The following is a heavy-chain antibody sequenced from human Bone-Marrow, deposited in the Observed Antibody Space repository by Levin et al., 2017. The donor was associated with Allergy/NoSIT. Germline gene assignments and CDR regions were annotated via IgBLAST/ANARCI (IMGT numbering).Heavy chain of an antibody. J-gene: IGHJ4*02. CDR3: AKRGVASPATGMYYFDS. CDR1: GFTFSTYA. D-gene: IGHD2-15*01. Sequence: PSETLSLTCAASGFTFSTYAINWVRQAPGKGLEWVSGINGPGGRTFCADSVKGRLTISRDNSKNTVYLQMNSLRAEDTAVYYCAKRGVASPATGMYYFDSWGQGTLVTVSS. CDR2: INGPGGRT. V-gene: IGHV3-23*01.